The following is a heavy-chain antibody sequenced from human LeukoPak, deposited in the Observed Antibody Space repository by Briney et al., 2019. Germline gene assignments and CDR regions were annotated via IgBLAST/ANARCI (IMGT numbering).Heavy chain of an antibody. D-gene: IGHD1-1*01. V-gene: IGHV3-48*04. CDR3: AKPGGVGVRLPFDY. Sequence: GGSLRLSCAASGFTFSSYSMNWVRQAPGKGLQWVSYIGSGSENIYYADSVKGRFTISRDNAKNSLYLQMNSLRAEDTAVYYCAKPGGVGVRLPFDYWGQGTLVTVSS. J-gene: IGHJ4*02. CDR1: GFTFSSYS. CDR2: IGSGSENI.